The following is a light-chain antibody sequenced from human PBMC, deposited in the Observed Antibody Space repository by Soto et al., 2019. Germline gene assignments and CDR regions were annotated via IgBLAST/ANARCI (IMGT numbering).Light chain of an antibody. CDR3: QQYNSYRRT. J-gene: IGKJ2*01. Sequence: DIQMTQSPSTLSASVGDRVTITCRASQSISSWLAWYQQKPGKAPKLLIYDASSLESGVPSRFSGSGSGTEFTLTISSLQPDDFATYDCQQYNSYRRTFGQGTKLEIK. CDR1: QSISSW. V-gene: IGKV1-5*01. CDR2: DAS.